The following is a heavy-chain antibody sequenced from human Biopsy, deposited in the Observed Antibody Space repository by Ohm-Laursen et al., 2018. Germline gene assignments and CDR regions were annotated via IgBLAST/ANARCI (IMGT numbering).Heavy chain of an antibody. J-gene: IGHJ3*02. V-gene: IGHV4-34*01. D-gene: IGHD2/OR15-2a*01. CDR1: GGSLSGYY. Sequence: GTLSLTCAVYGGSLSGYYWNWIRQSPGKGLEWIGGINHRGFTSNNPSLKSRVTISVDTSKNQFSLKLGSVTAADTAVYYCAKNLAVSSYALDIWGQRTMVTVSS. CDR2: INHRGFT. CDR3: AKNLAVSSYALDI.